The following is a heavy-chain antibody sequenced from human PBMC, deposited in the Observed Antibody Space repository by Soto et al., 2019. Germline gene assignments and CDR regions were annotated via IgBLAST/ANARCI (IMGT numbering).Heavy chain of an antibody. D-gene: IGHD6-19*01. V-gene: IGHV4-34*01. Sequence: WETLSLTCAVYGGSFSGYYWSWIRQPPGKGLEWIGEINHSGSTNYNPSLKSRVTISVDTSKNQFSLKLSSVTAADTAVYYCARGRVAVAGPFFDYWGQGTLVTVSS. J-gene: IGHJ4*02. CDR3: ARGRVAVAGPFFDY. CDR2: INHSGST. CDR1: GGSFSGYY.